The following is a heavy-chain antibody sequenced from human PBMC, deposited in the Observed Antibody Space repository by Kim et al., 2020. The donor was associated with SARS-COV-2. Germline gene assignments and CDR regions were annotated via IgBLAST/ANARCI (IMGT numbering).Heavy chain of an antibody. D-gene: IGHD3-10*01. CDR2: ISYDGSNK. Sequence: GGSLRLSCAASGFTFSSYAMHWVRQAPGKGLEWVAVISYDGSNKYYADSVKGRFTISRDNSKNTLYLQMNSLRAEDTAVYYCARAYSGSYYSPFDYWGPG. CDR3: ARAYSGSYYSPFDY. J-gene: IGHJ4*02. CDR1: GFTFSSYA. V-gene: IGHV3-30-3*01.